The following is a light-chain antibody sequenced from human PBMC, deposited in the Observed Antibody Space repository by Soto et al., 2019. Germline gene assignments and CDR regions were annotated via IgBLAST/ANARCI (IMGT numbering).Light chain of an antibody. Sequence: EIVLTQSPGTLSMSPGEGATLSCRASQTVGRDYLAWYQQKPGQAPRLLVHGATSRATGIPDRFSGSGSGTDFNLTIRRLEPEDFAVYFCHQYAYSPLTFGGGTRWIS. J-gene: IGKJ4*01. CDR1: QTVGRDY. CDR2: GAT. CDR3: HQYAYSPLT. V-gene: IGKV3-20*01.